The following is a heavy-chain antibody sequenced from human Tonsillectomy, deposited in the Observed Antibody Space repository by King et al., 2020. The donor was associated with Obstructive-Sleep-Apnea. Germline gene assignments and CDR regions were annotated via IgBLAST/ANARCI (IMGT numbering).Heavy chain of an antibody. CDR2: ISSSSSTI. J-gene: IGHJ4*02. Sequence: VQLVESGGGLVQPGGSLRLSCAASGFTFSSYSMNWVRQAPGKGLEWVSYISSSSSTIYYADSVKGRFTISRDNAKNSLYLQMNSLRAEDTAVYYCAVYPGYGDVDYWGQGTLVTVSS. D-gene: IGHD4-17*01. CDR3: AVYPGYGDVDY. CDR1: GFTFSSYS. V-gene: IGHV3-48*04.